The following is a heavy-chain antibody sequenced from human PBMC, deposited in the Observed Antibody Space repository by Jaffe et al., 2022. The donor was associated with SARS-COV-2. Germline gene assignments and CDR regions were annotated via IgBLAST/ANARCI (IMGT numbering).Heavy chain of an antibody. CDR1: GYTFTKDW. V-gene: IGHV5-51*01. CDR2: IYPGDSDT. J-gene: IGHJ4*02. Sequence: EVQLVQSGAVLKEPGESLKISCEAFGYTFTKDWIAWVRQSPGKGLEWIGIIYPGDSDTKYSPSFEGRVTLSVDTSASTAFLQWTSLEASDTAMYFCARFHRFGELLIDSWGQGTLVTVSS. D-gene: IGHD3-10*01. CDR3: ARFHRFGELLIDS.